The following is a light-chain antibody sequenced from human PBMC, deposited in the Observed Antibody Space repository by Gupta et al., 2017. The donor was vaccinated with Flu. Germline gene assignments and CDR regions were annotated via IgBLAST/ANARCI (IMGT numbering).Light chain of an antibody. V-gene: IGKV4-1*01. CDR1: QSVLYSSNNKNY. CDR3: HQYDSNPPYT. J-gene: IGKJ2*01. CDR2: WAS. Sequence: DIVMTQSPDSLAVSLGERATINCKSSQSVLYSSNNKNYIAWYQQKPGQPPKLLVYWASTREAGVPDRFSGSGYGKDLTLTISSRQEEDVACYYCHQYDSNPPYTFGQGTKMEIK.